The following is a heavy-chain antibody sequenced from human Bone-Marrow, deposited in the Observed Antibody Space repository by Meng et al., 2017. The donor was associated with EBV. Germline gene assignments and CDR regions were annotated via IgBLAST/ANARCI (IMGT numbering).Heavy chain of an antibody. D-gene: IGHD1-26*01. CDR2: IYYSGST. V-gene: IGHV4-39*07. J-gene: IGHJ4*02. CDR3: ARVSVGATFFDY. Sequence: QLPLQEPGPGLVKPSETLSLTCTVSGGSISSSSYYWGWIRQPPGKGLEWIGSIYYSGSTYYNPSLKSRVTISVDTSKNQFSLKLSSVTAADTAVYYCARVSVGATFFDYWGQGTLVTVFS. CDR1: GGSISSSSYY.